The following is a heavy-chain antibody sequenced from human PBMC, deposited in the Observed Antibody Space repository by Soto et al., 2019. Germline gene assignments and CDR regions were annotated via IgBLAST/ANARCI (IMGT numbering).Heavy chain of an antibody. CDR1: GGSISSSSYY. J-gene: IGHJ6*02. CDR2: IFYSGST. Sequence: QLQLQESGPGLVKPSETLSLTCTVSGGSISSSSYYWGWIRQPPGKGLEWIGSIFYSGSTYYNPCSPRRVTCSVDTSKDQFSLKLSSVTAADTAVYYCARHLTYCSAGSCYSDCPYYGMDGWGQGATVTVSS. D-gene: IGHD2-15*01. V-gene: IGHV4-39*01. CDR3: ARHLTYCSAGSCYSDCPYYGMDG.